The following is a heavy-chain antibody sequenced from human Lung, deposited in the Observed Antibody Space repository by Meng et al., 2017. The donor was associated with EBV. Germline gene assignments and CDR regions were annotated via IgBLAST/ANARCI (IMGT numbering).Heavy chain of an antibody. Sequence: QGQLVQVGDEVKKPGASVKVSCKASVYTFTNYYMHWVRQAPGQGLEWMGIINTSVGYTSHAQKFQGRVTMTRDTSTSTVHMEVSSLRSADTAVYYCARASRVLGGFDYWGQGTLVTVSS. V-gene: IGHV1-46*01. CDR1: VYTFTNYY. CDR2: INTSVGYT. D-gene: IGHD3-16*01. CDR3: ARASRVLGGFDY. J-gene: IGHJ4*02.